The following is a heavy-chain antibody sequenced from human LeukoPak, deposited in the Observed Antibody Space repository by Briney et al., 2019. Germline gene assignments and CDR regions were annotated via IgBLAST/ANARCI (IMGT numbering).Heavy chain of an antibody. Sequence: PGGSLRLSCAASGFTFSSYSRNWVRQAPGKGLEWVSSISSSSSYIYYADSVKGRFTISRDNAKNSLYLQMNSLRAEDTAVYYCAKVSREYDWIGYYGMDVWGQGTTVIVS. V-gene: IGHV3-21*01. J-gene: IGHJ6*02. CDR2: ISSSSSYI. CDR3: AKVSREYDWIGYYGMDV. D-gene: IGHD1-1*01. CDR1: GFTFSSYS.